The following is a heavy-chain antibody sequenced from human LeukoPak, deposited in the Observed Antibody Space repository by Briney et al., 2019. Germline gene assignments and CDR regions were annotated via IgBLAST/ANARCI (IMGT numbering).Heavy chain of an antibody. CDR1: GGSISSHY. V-gene: IGHV4-59*11. Sequence: PSETLSLTCTVSGGSISSHYWSWIRQPPGKGLEWIGYIYYSGSTNYNPSLKSRVTISVDTSKNQFSLKLSSVTAADTAVYYCARETAVGWLQLRYFDYWDQGTLVTVSS. D-gene: IGHD5-24*01. CDR2: IYYSGST. CDR3: ARETAVGWLQLRYFDY. J-gene: IGHJ4*02.